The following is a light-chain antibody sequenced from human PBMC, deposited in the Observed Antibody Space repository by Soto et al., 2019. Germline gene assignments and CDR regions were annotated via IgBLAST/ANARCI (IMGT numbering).Light chain of an antibody. V-gene: IGLV2-18*02. CDR3: SSYTTSSTYI. Sequence: SVLTQPPSVSGSPGQSVTISFTGTSSDVGSYNRVSWYQQPPGTAPKLMIFEVSNRPSGVPDRFSGSKSGNTASLTISGLQAEDEADYYCSSYTTSSTYIFATETKVTVL. CDR2: EVS. J-gene: IGLJ1*01. CDR1: SSDVGSYNR.